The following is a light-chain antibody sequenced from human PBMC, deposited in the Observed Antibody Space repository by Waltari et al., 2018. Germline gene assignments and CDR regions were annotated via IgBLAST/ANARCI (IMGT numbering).Light chain of an antibody. Sequence: DIQMTQSPSSLSASVEDIVTIPCRASQSISGYLNWYQNKPGKDPKVLIYATSSLQSGVPSRFSGSGSATDFTLNISSLQPEDFATYYCQQSYRTPPLTFGGGTKVEIK. V-gene: IGKV1-39*01. CDR3: QQSYRTPPLT. CDR1: QSISGY. J-gene: IGKJ4*01. CDR2: ATS.